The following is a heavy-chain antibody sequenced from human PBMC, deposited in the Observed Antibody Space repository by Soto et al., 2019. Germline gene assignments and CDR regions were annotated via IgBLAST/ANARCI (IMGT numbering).Heavy chain of an antibody. J-gene: IGHJ5*02. Sequence: QVQLVQSGAEVKKPGSSVKVSCKASGGTFNRYTITWVRQAPGQGLEWMGGTIPICGSANYAQKFQGRVSITADESTSTAYLELISLRSEESAVYYCVNSSRSARYFGPWGQGTLVTVSS. V-gene: IGHV1-69*01. CDR3: VNSSRSARYFGP. CDR2: TIPICGSA. D-gene: IGHD6-6*01. CDR1: GGTFNRYT.